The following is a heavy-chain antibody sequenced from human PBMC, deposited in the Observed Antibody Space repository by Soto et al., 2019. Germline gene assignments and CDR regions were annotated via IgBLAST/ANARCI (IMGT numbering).Heavy chain of an antibody. J-gene: IGHJ5*02. V-gene: IGHV1-2*02. CDR2: MNPNSGGT. D-gene: IGHD3-10*01. CDR1: GYTFTGYY. Sequence: ASVKVSCKASGYTFTGYYMHWVRQAHGQGLEWMGWMNPNSGGTNYAQKFQGRVTMTRDTSISTAYMELSRLRSDGTAVYYCARDRITMVRGVIPNWSEPWGQGTLVTVSS. CDR3: ARDRITMVRGVIPNWSEP.